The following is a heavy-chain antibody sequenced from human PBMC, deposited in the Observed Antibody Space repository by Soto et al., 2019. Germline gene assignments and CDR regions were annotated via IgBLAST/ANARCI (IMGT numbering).Heavy chain of an antibody. Sequence: QVQLVQSGAEVKKPGASVKVSCKASGYTFTSYGISWVRQAPGQGLEWMGWISAYNGNTNYAQKLQGRVTMTTDTSTSTSYMELRSLRSDDTAVYYCARGGIVVVPAAGSSWDTNFDYWGQGTLVTVSS. J-gene: IGHJ4*02. V-gene: IGHV1-18*04. CDR3: ARGGIVVVPAAGSSWDTNFDY. D-gene: IGHD2-2*01. CDR1: GYTFTSYG. CDR2: ISAYNGNT.